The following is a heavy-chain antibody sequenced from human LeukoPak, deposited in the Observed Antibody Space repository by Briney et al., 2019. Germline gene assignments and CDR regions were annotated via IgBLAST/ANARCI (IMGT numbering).Heavy chain of an antibody. D-gene: IGHD2-2*01. CDR2: IYWDDDK. J-gene: IGHJ5*02. CDR1: GFSLSTSGVG. V-gene: IGHV2-5*02. Sequence: SGPTLVKPTQTLTLTCTFSGFSLSTSGVGVGWIRQPPGKALEWLALIYWDDDKRYSPSLKSRLTITKDTSKNQVVLTMTNMDPVDTATYYCARKRILGYCSSTSCYRWFDPWGQGTLVTVSS. CDR3: ARKRILGYCSSTSCYRWFDP.